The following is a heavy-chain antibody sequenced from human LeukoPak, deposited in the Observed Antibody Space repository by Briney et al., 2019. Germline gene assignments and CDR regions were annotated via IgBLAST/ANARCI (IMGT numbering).Heavy chain of an antibody. Sequence: SETLSLTCTVSGGSISSYSYYWGWIRQPPGKGLEWIGSIYYSGSTYYNPPLKSRVTISVDTSKNQFSLKLTSVTAADPAVYYCARHAMVGSGYYFDYFDYWGQGTLVTVSS. CDR2: IYYSGST. D-gene: IGHD3-22*01. CDR1: GGSISSYSYY. V-gene: IGHV4-39*01. CDR3: ARHAMVGSGYYFDYFDY. J-gene: IGHJ4*02.